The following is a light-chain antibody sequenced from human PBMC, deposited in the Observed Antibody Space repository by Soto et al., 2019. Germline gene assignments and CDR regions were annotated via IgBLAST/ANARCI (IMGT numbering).Light chain of an antibody. CDR3: QQPYT. V-gene: IGKV3-11*01. Sequence: EIVLTQSPATLSLSPGEIANLSCRASQSVSSYLAWYQQKPGQAPTLLIYDASNSAPGIPARFSGSVSGTYFTLTISSLEPEDFAVYYCQQPYTFGQGTKLEIK. CDR2: DAS. CDR1: QSVSSY. J-gene: IGKJ2*01.